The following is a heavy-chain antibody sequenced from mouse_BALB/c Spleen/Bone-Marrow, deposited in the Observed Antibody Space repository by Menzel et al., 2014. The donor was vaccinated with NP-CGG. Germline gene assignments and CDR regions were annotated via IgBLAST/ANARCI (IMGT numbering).Heavy chain of an antibody. V-gene: IGHV5-17*02. CDR1: GFTFSSFG. Sequence: EVQRVESGGGLVQPGGSRKLSCAASGFTFSSFGMHWVRQAPEKGLEWVAYISSGSSTIYYADTVKGRFPISRDNPKNTLFLQMTSLRSEDTAMYYCARGGKGYAMDYWGQGTSVTVSS. CDR3: ARGGKGYAMDY. J-gene: IGHJ4*01. CDR2: ISSGSSTI. D-gene: IGHD1-1*02.